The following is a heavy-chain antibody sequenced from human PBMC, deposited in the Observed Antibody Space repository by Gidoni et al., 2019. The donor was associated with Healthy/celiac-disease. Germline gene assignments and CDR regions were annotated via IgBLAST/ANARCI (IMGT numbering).Heavy chain of an antibody. CDR2: ISYDGSNK. CDR3: AKDDYRYCSGGSCYSSDY. J-gene: IGHJ4*02. V-gene: IGHV3-30*18. CDR1: GFPFSSYG. D-gene: IGHD2-15*01. Sequence: QVQLVESGGGVVQPGRSLRLSCAASGFPFSSYGMHWVRQAPGKGLEWVAVISYDGSNKYYADSVKGRFTISRDNSKNTLYLQMNSLRAEDTAVYYCAKDDYRYCSGGSCYSSDYWGQGTLVTVSS.